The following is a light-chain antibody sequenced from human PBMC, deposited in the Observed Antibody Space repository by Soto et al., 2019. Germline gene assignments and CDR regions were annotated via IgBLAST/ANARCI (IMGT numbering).Light chain of an antibody. J-gene: IGLJ1*01. CDR1: SSNVGSNT. CDR2: NNN. V-gene: IGLV1-44*01. CDR3: ATWDDSLNAYV. Sequence: QSVLTQPPSVSGTPGQRVTISCSSSSSNVGSNTVHWYQQVPGTAPKLLIFNNNQRPSGVPDRFSGSTSGTSASLAISGLQSEDESDYYCATWDDSLNAYVFGTGTKLTV.